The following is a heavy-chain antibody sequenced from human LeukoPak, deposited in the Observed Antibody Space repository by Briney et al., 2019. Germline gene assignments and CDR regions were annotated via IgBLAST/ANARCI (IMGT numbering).Heavy chain of an antibody. J-gene: IGHJ3*02. V-gene: IGHV3-23*01. D-gene: IGHD3-22*01. CDR2: ISGSGGST. Sequence: PGGTLRLSCAASGFTFSSYAMSWVRQAPGKGLEWVSAISGSGGSTYYADSVKGRFTISRDNSKNTLYLQMNSLRAEDTAVYYCAKVVAEYYDSSNEGAFDIWGQGTMVTVSS. CDR1: GFTFSSYA. CDR3: AKVVAEYYDSSNEGAFDI.